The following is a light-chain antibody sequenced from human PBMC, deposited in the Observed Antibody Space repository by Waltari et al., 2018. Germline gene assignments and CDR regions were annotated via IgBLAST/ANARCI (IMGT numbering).Light chain of an antibody. V-gene: IGKV3-11*01. Sequence: EIVLTQSPATLSLSPGETATLSCRASQSVSTYLAWYQPKPGQAPRLLIYDASNRATGIPTRFSGSGSGTDFTLTISSLEPEDFAVYFCQQRSNWPPNFGQGTRLEIK. CDR1: QSVSTY. CDR3: QQRSNWPPN. CDR2: DAS. J-gene: IGKJ5*01.